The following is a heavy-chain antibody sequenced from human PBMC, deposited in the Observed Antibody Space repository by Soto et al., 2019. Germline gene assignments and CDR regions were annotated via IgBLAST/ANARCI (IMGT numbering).Heavy chain of an antibody. J-gene: IGHJ4*02. D-gene: IGHD3-9*01. CDR2: IYDSGST. V-gene: IGHV4-59*01. CDR1: GGSISSSY. Sequence: PSETLSLTCTVSGGSISSSYWSWIRQPPGKGLEWIGYIYDSGSTYYNSSLKSRVTMSVDTSKNQFSLKLSSVTAADTAVYYCASRNGGYYDILTGYYPFDYWGQGTVVTVSS. CDR3: ASRNGGYYDILTGYYPFDY.